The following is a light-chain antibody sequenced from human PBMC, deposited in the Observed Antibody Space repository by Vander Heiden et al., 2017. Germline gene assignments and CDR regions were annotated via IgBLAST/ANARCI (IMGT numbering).Light chain of an antibody. CDR2: GAS. J-gene: IGKJ1*01. CDR1: QSISSF. V-gene: IGKV1-39*01. CDR3: QQSYSTPRT. Sequence: SPSSLSASVGDRVIITCRASQSISSFLSWYQQKQGKAPRLLIYGASSLQSGVPSRFSGSGSGTVFTLTISSLQPEDCATYYCQQSYSTPRTFGQGTKVEIK.